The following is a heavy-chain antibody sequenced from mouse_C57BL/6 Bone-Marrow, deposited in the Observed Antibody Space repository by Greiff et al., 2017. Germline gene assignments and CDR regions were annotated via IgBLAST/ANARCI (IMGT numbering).Heavy chain of an antibody. CDR3: TTYYYGSSSADY. V-gene: IGHV14-4*01. D-gene: IGHD1-1*01. CDR1: GFNIKDDY. Sequence: EVKLMESGAELVRPGASVKLSCTASGFNIKDDYMHWVKQRPEQGLEWIGWIDPENGDTAYASKFQGKATITAATSSNTAYLQLSSLTSEDAAVYYCTTYYYGSSSADYWGQGTTLTVSA. CDR2: IDPENGDT. J-gene: IGHJ2*01.